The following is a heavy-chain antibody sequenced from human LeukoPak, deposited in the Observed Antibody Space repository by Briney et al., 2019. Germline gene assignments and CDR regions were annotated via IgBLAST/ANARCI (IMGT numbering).Heavy chain of an antibody. CDR1: GGSFSGYY. Sequence: SETLSLTCAVYGGSFSGYYWSRIRQPPGKGLEWIGEINHSGSTNYSPSVKSRVTISLDTSRNQFSLKLNSVTAADTAVYYCAKSNGYGLVDIWGQGTMVTVSS. CDR2: INHSGST. V-gene: IGHV4-34*01. D-gene: IGHD3-10*01. CDR3: AKSNGYGLVDI. J-gene: IGHJ3*02.